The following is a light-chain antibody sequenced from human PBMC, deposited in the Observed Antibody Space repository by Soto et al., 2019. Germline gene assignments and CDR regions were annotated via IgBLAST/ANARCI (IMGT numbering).Light chain of an antibody. CDR3: QQYGGSPRT. J-gene: IGKJ1*01. V-gene: IGKV3-20*01. Sequence: IVLTQSPGTLSLSPGERATLSCRAVQSINNNYLAGYQQKRGQAPRLLIYGASSRATGIPDRFSGSGSGTDFTLTISRLEPDDFAVYYCQQYGGSPRTFGQGTKVEIK. CDR2: GAS. CDR1: QSINNNY.